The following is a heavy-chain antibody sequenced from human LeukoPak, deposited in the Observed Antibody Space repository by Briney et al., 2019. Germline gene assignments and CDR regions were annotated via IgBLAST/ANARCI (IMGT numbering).Heavy chain of an antibody. J-gene: IGHJ6*02. CDR3: ARDLSVPYSSSSGRYYYYYYGMDV. Sequence: SETLPLTCTVSGGSISSYYWSWIRQPAGKGLEWIGRIYTSGSTNYNPSLKSRVTMSVDTSKNQFSLKLSSVTAADTAVYYCARDLSVPYSSSSGRYYYYYYGMDVWGQGTTVTVSS. CDR1: GGSISSYY. V-gene: IGHV4-4*07. D-gene: IGHD6-6*01. CDR2: IYTSGST.